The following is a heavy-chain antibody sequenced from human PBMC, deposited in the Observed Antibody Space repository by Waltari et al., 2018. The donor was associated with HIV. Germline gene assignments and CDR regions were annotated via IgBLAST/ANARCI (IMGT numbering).Heavy chain of an antibody. D-gene: IGHD1-26*01. Sequence: QLQLQESGPGLAKPSETLSPTCTVSGGSVSSSSYFWGWIRQPPGKGLEWVGRIYYTGRAYYNPSLKSRVTISVDTSKNQFSLKVTSVTAADTAVYYCARHALRVGAAYWNFDLWGRGTLVTVSS. CDR2: IYYTGRA. V-gene: IGHV4-39*01. CDR1: GGSVSSSSYF. J-gene: IGHJ2*01. CDR3: ARHALRVGAAYWNFDL.